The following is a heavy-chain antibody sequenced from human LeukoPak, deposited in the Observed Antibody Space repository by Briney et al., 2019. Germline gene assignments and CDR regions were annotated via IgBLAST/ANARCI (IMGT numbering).Heavy chain of an antibody. CDR1: GYTFTSYG. CDR2: ISAYNGNT. J-gene: IGHJ4*02. V-gene: IGHV1-18*01. Sequence: RASVKVSCKASGYTFTSYGISWVRQAPGQGLEWMGWISAYNGNTNYAQKLQGRVTMTTDTSTSTAYMELRSLRSDDTAVYYCARDSYDFWSGYYSDYWGQGTLVTVSS. CDR3: ARDSYDFWSGYYSDY. D-gene: IGHD3-3*01.